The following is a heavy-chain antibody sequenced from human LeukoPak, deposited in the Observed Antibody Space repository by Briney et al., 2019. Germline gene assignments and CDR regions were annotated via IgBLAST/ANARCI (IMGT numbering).Heavy chain of an antibody. J-gene: IGHJ4*02. CDR1: GYTFTSYA. Sequence: ASVKVSCKASGYTFTSYAMNWVRQAPGQGLEWMGWINTNTGNPTYAQGFTGRFVFSLDTSVSTAYLQISSLKAEDTAVYYCARERGKRYCSSTSCPTTDYWGQGTLVTVSS. V-gene: IGHV7-4-1*02. CDR3: ARERGKRYCSSTSCPTTDY. CDR2: INTNTGNP. D-gene: IGHD2-2*01.